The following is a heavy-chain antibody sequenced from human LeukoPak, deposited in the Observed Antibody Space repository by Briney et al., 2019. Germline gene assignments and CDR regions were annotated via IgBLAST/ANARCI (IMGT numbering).Heavy chain of an antibody. Sequence: PGGSLRFSCAASGFTFSCYSMNWVRQAPGKGVECVSSISSSSSYIYYADSVKGRFTISRDNAKNSLYLQMNSLRAEDTAVYYCARRMYGSGSYYKNVFDMWGQGTMLTVSS. D-gene: IGHD3-10*01. V-gene: IGHV3-21*01. J-gene: IGHJ3*02. CDR1: GFTFSCYS. CDR3: ARRMYGSGSYYKNVFDM. CDR2: ISSSSSYI.